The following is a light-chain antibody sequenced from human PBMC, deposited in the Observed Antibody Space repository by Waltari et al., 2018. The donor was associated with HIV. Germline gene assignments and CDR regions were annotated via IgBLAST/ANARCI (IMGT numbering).Light chain of an antibody. CDR3: QQYNSYPLT. CDR1: QSISSW. J-gene: IGKJ4*01. V-gene: IGKV1-5*03. Sequence: DIQMIQSPSTLSASVGDRVTITCRASQSISSWLAWYQQKPGKAPKRLIYKASSLESGVPSRFSRSGSGTEFTLTISSLQPDDFATYYCQQYNSYPLTFGGGTKVEIK. CDR2: KAS.